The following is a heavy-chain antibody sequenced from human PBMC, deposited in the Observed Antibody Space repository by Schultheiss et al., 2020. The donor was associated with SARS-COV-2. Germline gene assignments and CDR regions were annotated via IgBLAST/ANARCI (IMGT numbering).Heavy chain of an antibody. Sequence: SETLSLTCTVSGGSISSSSYYWGWIRQPAGKGLEWIGRIYTSGNTNYNPSLKSRVTISVDTSKNQFSLKLSSVTAADTAVYYCASTFGYSSGWYSYWGQGTLVTVSS. D-gene: IGHD6-19*01. V-gene: IGHV4-61*02. CDR2: IYTSGNT. CDR1: GGSISSSSYY. CDR3: ASTFGYSSGWYSY. J-gene: IGHJ4*02.